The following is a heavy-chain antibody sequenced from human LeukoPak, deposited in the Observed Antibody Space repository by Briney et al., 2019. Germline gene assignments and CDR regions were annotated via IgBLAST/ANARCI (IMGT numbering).Heavy chain of an antibody. Sequence: PSDTVSLTCGVYRGSFSGYYWSWIRQPPGKGLEWMGEINHSGSTNYNPSLKSRVTISVDMSKKQFSLKLSSVTAADTAVYYCARDAALLWFGELFGFDYWGQGILVAVSS. V-gene: IGHV4-34*01. J-gene: IGHJ4*02. CDR2: INHSGST. CDR3: ARDAALLWFGELFGFDY. CDR1: RGSFSGYY. D-gene: IGHD3-10*01.